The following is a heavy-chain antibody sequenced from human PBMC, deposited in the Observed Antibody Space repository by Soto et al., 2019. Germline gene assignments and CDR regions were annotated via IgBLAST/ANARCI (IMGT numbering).Heavy chain of an antibody. Sequence: TSETLSLTCPVSGGSISSGGYYCSCLRHDPGKGLEWLGYIYYSVSTYYNPSLKSRVTISVDTSKNQFSLKLSSVTAADTAVYYCPRGIPRGAFDIWGQGTMVTVPS. D-gene: IGHD2-21*01. CDR1: GGSISSGGYY. CDR2: IYYSVST. V-gene: IGHV4-31*03. J-gene: IGHJ3*02. CDR3: PRGIPRGAFDI.